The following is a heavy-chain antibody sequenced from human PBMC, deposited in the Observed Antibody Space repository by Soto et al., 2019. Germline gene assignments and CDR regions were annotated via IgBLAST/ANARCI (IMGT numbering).Heavy chain of an antibody. Sequence: GASVKVSCKTSGYTFTGYAIHWVRQAPGQGLEWMGWIYAGNGDTKYSEKSQDRVTITKNTSASTAYMELNSLKSEDTAVYYCARDESDWGQGTLVTVSS. CDR3: ARDESD. J-gene: IGHJ4*02. CDR1: GYTFTGYA. CDR2: IYAGNGDT. V-gene: IGHV1-3*01.